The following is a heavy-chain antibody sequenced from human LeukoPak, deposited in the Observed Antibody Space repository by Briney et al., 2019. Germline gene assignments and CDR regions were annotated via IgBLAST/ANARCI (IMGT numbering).Heavy chain of an antibody. CDR2: IYYSGST. CDR1: GGSISSYY. Sequence: SETLSLTCTVSGGSISSYYWSWIWQPPGKGLEWIGYIYYSGSTNYNPSLKSRVTISVDTSKNQFSLKLTSVTAADTAVYYCARDTSSWPTLEYWGQGTLVTVSS. D-gene: IGHD6-13*01. CDR3: ARDTSSWPTLEY. J-gene: IGHJ4*02. V-gene: IGHV4-59*01.